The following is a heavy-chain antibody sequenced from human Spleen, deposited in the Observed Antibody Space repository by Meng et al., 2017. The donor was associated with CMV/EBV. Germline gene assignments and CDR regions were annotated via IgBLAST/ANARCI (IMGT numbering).Heavy chain of an antibody. CDR3: ARGPVSYQYGSGFSGFGP. CDR1: ESFSGYY. V-gene: IGHV4-34*01. J-gene: IGHJ5*02. Sequence: ESFSGYYWSWIRQSPGKGLEYIGEINRSGSTDYNPSLKSRVTMSVDTSKKQVSLKMTSMTAADTAVYYCARGPVSYQYGSGFSGFGPWGQGTLVTVSS. D-gene: IGHD3-10*01. CDR2: INRSGST.